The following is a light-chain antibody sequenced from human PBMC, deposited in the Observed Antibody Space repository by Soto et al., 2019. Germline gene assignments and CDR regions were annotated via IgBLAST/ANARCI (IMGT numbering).Light chain of an antibody. J-gene: IGKJ1*01. CDR1: QSISSW. CDR2: KAS. Sequence: DIQMTQSPSALSASVGDKVTITCRASQSISSWLAWYQQKPGKAPNLRIYKASSLQTGVPSRFRGSGSGSEFTLTISSLQPDDFGTYYCQQYNSYYWTFGQGTKVDIK. CDR3: QQYNSYYWT. V-gene: IGKV1-5*03.